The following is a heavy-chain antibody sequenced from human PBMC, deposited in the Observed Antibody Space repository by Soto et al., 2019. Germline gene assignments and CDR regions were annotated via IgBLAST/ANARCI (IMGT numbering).Heavy chain of an antibody. V-gene: IGHV1-69*01. J-gene: IGHJ6*02. CDR1: GGTFSSYA. CDR2: IIPIFGTA. Sequence: QVQLVQSGAEVKKPGSSVKVSCKASGGTFSSYAISWVRQAPGQGLEWMGGIIPIFGTANYAQKFQGRVTNTAEESTSTGYMELSSLRSEDKAVYYCARDLRATRCMDVWGQGTTVTVSS. CDR3: ARDLRATRCMDV.